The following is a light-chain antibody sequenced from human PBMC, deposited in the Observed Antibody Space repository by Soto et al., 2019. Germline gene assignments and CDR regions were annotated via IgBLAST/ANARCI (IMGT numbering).Light chain of an antibody. CDR1: QSVSRY. Sequence: EIVXTXXXATLSLSPGERATLSCRASQSVSRYLAWYQQKPGQAPRLLIYDASNRATGIPARFSGSGSGTDFTLTISNLEPEDFAVYYCQQRSNWPVTFGQGTKVDIK. J-gene: IGKJ1*01. CDR2: DAS. CDR3: QQRSNWPVT. V-gene: IGKV3-11*01.